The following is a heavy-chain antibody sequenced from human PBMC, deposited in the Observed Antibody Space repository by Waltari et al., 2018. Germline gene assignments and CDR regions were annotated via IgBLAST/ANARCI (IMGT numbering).Heavy chain of an antibody. V-gene: IGHV3-23*01. Sequence: EVQLLESGGGLVQPGGSLRLSCAASGFNFSSYALSWVRQAPGKGLEWVSDISVIGGRTYYADSVKGRFTISRDNSKNTLYLQMNSLRAEDTAVYYCAKDLKVGVLPINDAFDIWGQGTMVTVSS. CDR2: ISVIGGRT. CDR3: AKDLKVGVLPINDAFDI. J-gene: IGHJ3*02. CDR1: GFNFSSYA. D-gene: IGHD1-26*01.